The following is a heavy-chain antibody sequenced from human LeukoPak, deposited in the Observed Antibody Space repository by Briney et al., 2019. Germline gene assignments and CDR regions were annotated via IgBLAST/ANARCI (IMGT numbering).Heavy chain of an antibody. CDR2: IRYDGSNK. CDR3: AKDYGRDYDILTGYYYYYYMDV. CDR1: GFTFSSYG. V-gene: IGHV3-30*02. Sequence: GGSLRLSCAASGFTFSSYGMHWVRQAPGKGLEWVAFIRYDGSNKYYVDSVKGGFTISRDNSKNTLSLHMNSLRTEDTAVYYCAKDYGRDYDILTGYYYYYYMDVWGKGTTVTISS. J-gene: IGHJ6*03. D-gene: IGHD3-9*01.